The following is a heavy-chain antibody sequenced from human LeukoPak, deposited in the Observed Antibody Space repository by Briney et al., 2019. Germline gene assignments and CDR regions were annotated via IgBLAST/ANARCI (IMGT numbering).Heavy chain of an antibody. V-gene: IGHV3-33*01. D-gene: IGHD1-7*01. J-gene: IGHJ4*02. CDR2: IWYDGSNK. Sequence: GESLRLSCAASRFTSSTYGIHWVRQAPGKGLEWVAVIWYDGSNKYYADSVKGRFTISRDNSKNTLYLQMNSLRAEDTAVYYCARDSWNYGLLDSWGQGTLVTVSS. CDR1: RFTSSTYG. CDR3: ARDSWNYGLLDS.